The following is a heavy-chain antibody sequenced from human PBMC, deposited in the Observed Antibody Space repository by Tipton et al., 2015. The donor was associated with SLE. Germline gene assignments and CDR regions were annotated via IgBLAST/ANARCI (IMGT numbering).Heavy chain of an antibody. J-gene: IGHJ4*02. Sequence: TLSLTCTVSGYSISSGHSWSWIRQHPGKGLEWIGYIFYSGNSQYNPSLKSRVDISIDMSNNQFSLRLTSVTAADTAMYFCARVGDYYNSGSRVFDHWGQGILVTVSS. D-gene: IGHD3-10*01. CDR1: GYSISSGHS. V-gene: IGHV4-31*03. CDR2: IFYSGNS. CDR3: ARVGDYYNSGSRVFDH.